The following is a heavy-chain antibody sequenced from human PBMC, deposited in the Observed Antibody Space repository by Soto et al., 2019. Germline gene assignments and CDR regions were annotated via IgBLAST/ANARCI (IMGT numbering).Heavy chain of an antibody. Sequence: GGSLRLSCAASGFTFSSYGMSWVRQAPGKGLEWVSAISGSGVSTYYADSVKGRFTISRDNSKNTLYLQMNSLRAEDTAVYYCAKDNTIFRVVIPHGVFDVFDIWGQGTMVTFSS. CDR1: GFTFSSYG. CDR3: AKDNTIFRVVIPHGVFDVFDI. V-gene: IGHV3-23*01. CDR2: ISGSGVST. J-gene: IGHJ3*02. D-gene: IGHD3-3*01.